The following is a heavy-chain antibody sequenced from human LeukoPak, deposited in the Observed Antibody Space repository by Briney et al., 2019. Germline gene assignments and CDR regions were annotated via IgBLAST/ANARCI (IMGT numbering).Heavy chain of an antibody. CDR3: AREGNWNYDYYYYGMDV. CDR2: IIPIFGTA. CDR1: GGTFISYA. Sequence: SVKVSCTASGGTFISYAISWVRQAPGQGLEWMGGIIPIFGTANYAQKFQGRVTITADESTSTAYMELSSLRSEDTAVYYCAREGNWNYDYYYYGMDVWGQGTTVTVSS. V-gene: IGHV1-69*13. J-gene: IGHJ6*02. D-gene: IGHD1-7*01.